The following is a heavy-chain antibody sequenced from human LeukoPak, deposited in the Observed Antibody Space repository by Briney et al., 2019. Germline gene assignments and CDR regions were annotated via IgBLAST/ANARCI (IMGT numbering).Heavy chain of an antibody. D-gene: IGHD3-3*01. Sequence: PSETLSLTCTVSGGSISSSSYYWGWIRQPPGKGLEWIVTIYYDGSTYYKPSLKSRVTLSVDTSKNQFSLRLNSVTAADTAVYYCVKAAVFGVVIRPPGVPMDVWGQGTTVTVS. CDR1: GGSISSSSYY. V-gene: IGHV4-39*01. J-gene: IGHJ6*02. CDR3: VKAAVFGVVIRPPGVPMDV. CDR2: IYYDGST.